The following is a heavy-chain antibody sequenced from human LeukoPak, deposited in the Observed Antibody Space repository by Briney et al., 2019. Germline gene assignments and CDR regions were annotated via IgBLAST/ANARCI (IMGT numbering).Heavy chain of an antibody. J-gene: IGHJ4*02. CDR2: IKPDGSEK. CDR1: RFTFSNSW. CDR3: ARVSSTSRAPNS. Sequence: GGSLRLSCAASRFTFSNSWMSWVRQAPGKGLEWVASIKPDGSEKYYVDSVKGRFAISRDNAKNSLYLQMNSLIADDTAIYYCARVSSTSRAPNSWGQGTLVTVSS. V-gene: IGHV3-7*01. D-gene: IGHD2-2*01.